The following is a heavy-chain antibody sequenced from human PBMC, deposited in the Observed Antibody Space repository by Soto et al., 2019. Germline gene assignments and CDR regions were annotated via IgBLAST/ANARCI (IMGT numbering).Heavy chain of an antibody. Sequence: GGSLRLSCAASGFTFSRYWMSWVRQAPGKGLEWVANIKQDGSETNYVDSMKGRFTIYRDNTKNSLYLQMNSLRAEDTAVYYCARRSYSGAGACWGQGTLVTVSS. J-gene: IGHJ4*02. CDR1: GFTFSRYW. CDR3: ARRSYSGAGAC. D-gene: IGHD2-21*01. V-gene: IGHV3-7*01. CDR2: IKQDGSET.